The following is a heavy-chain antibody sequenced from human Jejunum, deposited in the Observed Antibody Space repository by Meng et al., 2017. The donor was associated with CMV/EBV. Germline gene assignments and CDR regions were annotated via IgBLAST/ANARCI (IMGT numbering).Heavy chain of an antibody. CDR1: GDSFSTQT. V-gene: IGHV1-69*13. J-gene: IGHJ4*02. CDR2: LIAVFDKT. Sequence: QVQLVQSGAEVKKPGSSGKVACKTSGDSFSTQTFSWVRQAPGQGLEWMGGLIAVFDKTKAAPRFQDRVTFTADESTSTAYMELSSLTFDDTAVYFCARGRRNEPLFDYWGQGPLVTVSS. D-gene: IGHD1-14*01. CDR3: ARGRRNEPLFDY.